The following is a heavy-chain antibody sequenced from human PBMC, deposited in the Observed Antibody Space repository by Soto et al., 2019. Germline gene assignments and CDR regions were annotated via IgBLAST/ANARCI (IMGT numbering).Heavy chain of an antibody. J-gene: IGHJ4*02. CDR2: IKSKTDSGTT. CDR3: TTDYYYDTSVYYYVAY. Sequence: GGSLRLSCAASGFTFTNAWMNWVRQAPGKGLEWVGRIKSKTDSGTTDYAAPVKGRFTISRDDSKNTLYLQMNSLKAEDTAVYYCTTDYYYDTSVYYYVAYWGQGTLVTVSS. CDR1: GFTFTNAW. D-gene: IGHD3-22*01. V-gene: IGHV3-15*07.